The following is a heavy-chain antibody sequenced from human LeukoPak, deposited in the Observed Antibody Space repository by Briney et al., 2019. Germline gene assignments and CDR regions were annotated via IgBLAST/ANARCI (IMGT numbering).Heavy chain of an antibody. CDR3: ARQRRGTDSVIDS. CDR2: IYPGDSDT. J-gene: IGHJ5*01. CDR1: GDSFINYS. D-gene: IGHD1-26*01. Sequence: GESLKISCKGSGDSFINYSIGWVRQMPGKGLEWMGIIYPGDSDTRYSPSFQGQVTFSVDKSISTAYLQWSSLKASDTAMYYCARQRRGTDSVIDSWGHGTLVAVSS. V-gene: IGHV5-51*01.